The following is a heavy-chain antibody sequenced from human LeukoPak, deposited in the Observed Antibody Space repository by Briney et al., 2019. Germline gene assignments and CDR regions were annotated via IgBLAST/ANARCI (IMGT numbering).Heavy chain of an antibody. CDR1: GGSFSVYY. CDR2: INHSGST. CDR3: ARAKWNDY. J-gene: IGHJ4*02. V-gene: IGHV4-34*01. D-gene: IGHD1-1*01. Sequence: SETLSLTCAVCGGSFSVYYWSWIRQPPGKGLEWIGEINHSGSTNYNPSLKSRVTISVDTSKNQFSLKLSSVTAADTAVYYCARAKWNDYWGQGTLVTVSS.